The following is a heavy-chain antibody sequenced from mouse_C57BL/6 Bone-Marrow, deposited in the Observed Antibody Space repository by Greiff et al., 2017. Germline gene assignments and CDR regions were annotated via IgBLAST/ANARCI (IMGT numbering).Heavy chain of an antibody. J-gene: IGHJ2*01. CDR3: AKNGHYGSSYNYFDY. D-gene: IGHD1-1*01. CDR1: DFSLTSYG. CDR2: IWRGGST. Sequence: QVQLQQSGPGLVQPSQSLSITCTVSDFSLTSYGVHWVRQSPGKGLEWLGVIWRGGSTDYNAAFMSRLSITKDNSKSQVFFKMNSLQADDTAIYYSAKNGHYGSSYNYFDYWGQGTTLTVSS. V-gene: IGHV2-5*01.